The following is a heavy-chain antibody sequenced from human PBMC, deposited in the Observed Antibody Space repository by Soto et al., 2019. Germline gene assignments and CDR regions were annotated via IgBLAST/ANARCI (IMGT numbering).Heavy chain of an antibody. D-gene: IGHD1-1*01. CDR2: INSDGSST. J-gene: IGHJ4*02. CDR1: GFTFSSYW. CDR3: ARSTTGTFDY. V-gene: IGHV3-74*01. Sequence: GGSLRLSCAASGFTFSSYWMHWVRQAPGKGLVWVSRINSDGSSTNYADSVKGRLTISRDNAKNTLSLQMNSLRAEDTAVYYCARSTTGTFDYWGQGTLVTVSS.